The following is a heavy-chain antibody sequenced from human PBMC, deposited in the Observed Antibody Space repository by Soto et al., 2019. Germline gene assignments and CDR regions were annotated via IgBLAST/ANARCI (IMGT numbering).Heavy chain of an antibody. V-gene: IGHV3-9*01. CDR2: ISWNSGSI. Sequence: SLRLSCAASGFTFDDYAMHWVRQAPGKGLEWVSGISWNSGSIGYADSVKGRFTISRDNAKNSLYLQMNSLRAEDTALYYCAKDRGSSGYYYGMDVWGQGXTVTVSS. CDR1: GFTFDDYA. D-gene: IGHD6-6*01. CDR3: AKDRGSSGYYYGMDV. J-gene: IGHJ6*02.